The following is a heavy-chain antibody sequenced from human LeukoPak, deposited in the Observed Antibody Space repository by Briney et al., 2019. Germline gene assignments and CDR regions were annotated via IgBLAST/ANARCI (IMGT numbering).Heavy chain of an antibody. V-gene: IGHV1-69*04. CDR1: GDTSCSYA. CDR2: IIPLLGIT. D-gene: IGHD3-16*01. CDR3: ARARSRITFGGIRHAFDI. Sequence: SVQFSCKASGDTSCSYAMNWVRQAPGQGLEWVARIIPLLGITNHAQKLQGRVTVNADTSTNTVYMELSSLRPDDTAVYYCARARSRITFGGIRHAFDIWGQGTLVTVSS. J-gene: IGHJ3*02.